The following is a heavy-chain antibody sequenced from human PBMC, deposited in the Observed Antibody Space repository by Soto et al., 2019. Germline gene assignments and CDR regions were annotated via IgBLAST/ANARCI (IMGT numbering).Heavy chain of an antibody. CDR3: ARDHFEQRWPATSFYS. Sequence: QVQLVQSGPEVRKPGSSVKVSCTASGGTFTNYAINWVRQAPGQGLEWMGGIIPFFNTPHYAQKFQGRVTITADKSTNTVYMELSSLRLEDTAVYYCARDHFEQRWPATSFYSWGPGTLITVSS. J-gene: IGHJ4*02. CDR1: GGTFTNYA. V-gene: IGHV1-69*06. CDR2: IIPFFNTP. D-gene: IGHD3-9*01.